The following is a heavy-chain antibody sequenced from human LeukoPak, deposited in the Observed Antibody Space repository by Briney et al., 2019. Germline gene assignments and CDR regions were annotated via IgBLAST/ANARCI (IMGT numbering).Heavy chain of an antibody. J-gene: IGHJ4*02. Sequence: SQTLPLTCTVSGGSISSGAYYWSWIRQHPGKGLEWIGYIYYSGSTYYNPSLKSRLTISVDTSKNQFSLKLSSVTAADTAVYYCARKVYAPYFDSWGQGTLVTVSS. D-gene: IGHD2-8*01. CDR3: ARKVYAPYFDS. CDR2: IYYSGST. CDR1: GGSISSGAYY. V-gene: IGHV4-31*03.